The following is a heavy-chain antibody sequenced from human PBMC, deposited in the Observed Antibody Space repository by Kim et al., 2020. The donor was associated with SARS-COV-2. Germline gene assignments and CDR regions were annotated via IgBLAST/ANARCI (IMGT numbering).Heavy chain of an antibody. CDR1: GFTFSSYS. CDR2: ISSSSSTI. Sequence: GGSLRLSCAASGFTFSSYSMNWVRQAPGKGLEWVSYISSSSSTIYYADSVKGRFTISRDNAKNSLYLQMNSLRDEDTAVYYCAREGDYYGSGSYYYYYGMDVWGQGTPVTVSS. D-gene: IGHD3-10*01. J-gene: IGHJ6*02. V-gene: IGHV3-48*02. CDR3: AREGDYYGSGSYYYYYGMDV.